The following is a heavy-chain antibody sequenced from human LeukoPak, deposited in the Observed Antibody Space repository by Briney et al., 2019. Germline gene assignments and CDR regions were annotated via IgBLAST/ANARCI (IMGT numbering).Heavy chain of an antibody. J-gene: IGHJ4*02. CDR2: IWYDGSNK. V-gene: IGHV3-33*08. CDR1: GFTFSSYA. D-gene: IGHD3-10*01. Sequence: RGSLRLSCAASGFTFSSYAMHWVRQAPGKGLEWVAVIWYDGSNKYYADSVKGRFTISRDNSKNTLYLQMNSLRAEDTAVYYCARGPVWFGELLDFDYWGQGTLVTVSS. CDR3: ARGPVWFGELLDFDY.